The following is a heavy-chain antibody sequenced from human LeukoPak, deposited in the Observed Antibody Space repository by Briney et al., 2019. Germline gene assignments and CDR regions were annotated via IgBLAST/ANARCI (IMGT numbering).Heavy chain of an antibody. CDR3: ARAYSSYYYYMDV. D-gene: IGHD6-13*01. J-gene: IGHJ6*03. Sequence: PSETLSLTCAVYGGSFSGYYWSWIRQPPGKGLEWIGYIYYSGSTNYNPSLKSRVTISVDTSKNQFSLKLSSVTAADTAVYYCARAYSSYYYYMDVWGKGTTVTVSS. V-gene: IGHV4-59*01. CDR1: GGSFSGYY. CDR2: IYYSGST.